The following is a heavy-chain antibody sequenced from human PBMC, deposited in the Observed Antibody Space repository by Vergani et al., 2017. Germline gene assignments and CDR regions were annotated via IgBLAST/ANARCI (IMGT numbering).Heavy chain of an antibody. Sequence: QVQLQESGPGLVKPSQTLSLTCTVSGGSISSGSYYWSWIRQPAGKGLEWIGRIYTSGSTNYNPSLKSRVTISVDTSKNQFSLKLSSVTAADTAVYYCARESSAPSSSWYFDYWGQGTLVTVSS. J-gene: IGHJ4*02. CDR3: ARESSAPSSSWYFDY. CDR2: IYTSGST. D-gene: IGHD6-13*01. CDR1: GGSISSGSYY. V-gene: IGHV4-61*02.